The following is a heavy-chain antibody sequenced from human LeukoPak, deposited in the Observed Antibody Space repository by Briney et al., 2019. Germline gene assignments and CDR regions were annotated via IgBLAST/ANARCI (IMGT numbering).Heavy chain of an antibody. V-gene: IGHV1-46*01. CDR1: GYTFTSYY. Sequence: WASVKVSCKASGYTFTSYYMHWVRQAPGQGLEWMGIINPSGGSTSYAQKFQGRVTMTRDTSTSTVYMELSSLRSEDTAVYYCARELGSIAAAGMFYYYYGMDVWGQGTTATVSS. CDR2: INPSGGST. D-gene: IGHD6-13*01. CDR3: ARELGSIAAAGMFYYYYGMDV. J-gene: IGHJ6*02.